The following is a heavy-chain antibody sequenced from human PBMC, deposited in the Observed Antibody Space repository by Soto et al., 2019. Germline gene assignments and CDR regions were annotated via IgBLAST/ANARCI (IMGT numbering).Heavy chain of an antibody. CDR2: IYYSGST. Sequence: SETPSLTCTVSGGSISSGDYYWSWIRLPPGKGLEWIGYIYYSGSTYYNPSLKSRVTISVDTSKNQFSLKLSSVTAADTAVYYCARGNRVVAATRGNWFDPWGQGTLVTVSS. D-gene: IGHD2-15*01. V-gene: IGHV4-30-4*01. J-gene: IGHJ5*02. CDR3: ARGNRVVAATRGNWFDP. CDR1: GGSISSGDYY.